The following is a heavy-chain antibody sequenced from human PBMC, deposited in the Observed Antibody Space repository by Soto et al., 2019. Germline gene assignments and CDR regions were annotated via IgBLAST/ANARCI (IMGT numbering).Heavy chain of an antibody. V-gene: IGHV1-69*01. CDR3: ASASGYSSGWYGVGY. CDR1: GGTFSSYA. J-gene: IGHJ4*02. Sequence: SVKDSCQASGGTFSSYAISWVRQAPGQGLEWMGGIIPIFGTANYAQKFQGRVTITADESTSTAYMELSSLRSEDTAVYYCASASGYSSGWYGVGYWGQGTLVTVSS. CDR2: IIPIFGTA. D-gene: IGHD6-19*01.